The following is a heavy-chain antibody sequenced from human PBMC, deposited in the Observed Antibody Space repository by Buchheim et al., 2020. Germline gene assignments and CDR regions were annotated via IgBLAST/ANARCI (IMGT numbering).Heavy chain of an antibody. CDR1: GFTFSSYS. CDR2: ISSSSSTI. Sequence: EVQLVESGGGLVQPGGSLRLSCAASGFTFSSYSMNWVRQAPGKGLEWVSYISSSSSTIYYADSVKGRFTISRDNAKNSLSLQMNSLRDEDTAVYYCAREGSFSSWYRDWGQGTL. CDR3: AREGSFSSWYRD. D-gene: IGHD6-13*01. J-gene: IGHJ4*02. V-gene: IGHV3-48*02.